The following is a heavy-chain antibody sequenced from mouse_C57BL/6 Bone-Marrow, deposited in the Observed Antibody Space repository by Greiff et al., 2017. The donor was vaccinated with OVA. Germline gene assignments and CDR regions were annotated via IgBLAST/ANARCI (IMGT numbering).Heavy chain of an antibody. D-gene: IGHD3-3*01. CDR1: GYTFTSYW. CDR2: IDPSDSYT. V-gene: IGHV1-69*01. J-gene: IGHJ2*01. CDR3: ARGTGGYFDD. Sequence: QVQLKQPGAELVMPGASVKLSCKASGYTFTSYWMHWVKQRPGQGLEWIGEIDPSDSYTNYNQKFKGKSTLTVDKSSSTAYMQLSSLTSEDSAVYYCARGTGGYFDDWGQGTTLTVSS.